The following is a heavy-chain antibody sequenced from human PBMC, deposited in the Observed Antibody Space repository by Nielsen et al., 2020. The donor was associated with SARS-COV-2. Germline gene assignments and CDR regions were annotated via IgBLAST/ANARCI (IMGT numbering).Heavy chain of an antibody. Sequence: GESLKISCAASGFTFSSYGMHWVRQAPGKELEWVAVIWYDGSNKYYADSVKGRFTISRDNSKNTLYLQMNSLRAEDTAVYYCARDYSGWVVGYFDYWGQGTLVTVSS. V-gene: IGHV3-33*01. CDR2: IWYDGSNK. CDR1: GFTFSSYG. D-gene: IGHD6-19*01. CDR3: ARDYSGWVVGYFDY. J-gene: IGHJ4*02.